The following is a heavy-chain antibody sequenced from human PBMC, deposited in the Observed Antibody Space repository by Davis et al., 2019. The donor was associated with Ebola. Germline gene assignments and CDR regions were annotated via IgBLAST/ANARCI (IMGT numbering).Heavy chain of an antibody. D-gene: IGHD1-26*01. V-gene: IGHV4-59*12. CDR3: ARVGREGAADY. CDR2: IYYSGST. Sequence: PSETLSLTCTVSGGSISSYYWSWIRQPPGKGLEWIGYIYYSGSTNYNPSLKSRVTISVDKSKNQFSLKLSSVTAADTAVYYCARVGREGAADYWGQGTLVTVSS. J-gene: IGHJ4*02. CDR1: GGSISSYY.